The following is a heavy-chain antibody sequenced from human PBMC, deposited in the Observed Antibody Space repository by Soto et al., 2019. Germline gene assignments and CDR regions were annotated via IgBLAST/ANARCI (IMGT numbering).Heavy chain of an antibody. Sequence: SVKVSCKASGGTFSSYRFNWVRQARGQGLEWLGGIVPIYRTADYAQKFQGRVTITADESTRTVYLELSSLKSQDTALYHCARDSGAKLSSSWGQGTLVTVSS. CDR1: GGTFSSYR. CDR3: ARDSGAKLSSS. V-gene: IGHV1-69*13. CDR2: IVPIYRTA. D-gene: IGHD6-13*01. J-gene: IGHJ4*02.